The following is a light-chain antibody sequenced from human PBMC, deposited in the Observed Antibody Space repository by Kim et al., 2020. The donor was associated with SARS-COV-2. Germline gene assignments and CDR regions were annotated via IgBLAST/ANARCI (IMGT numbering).Light chain of an antibody. Sequence: ASVGDRVTITCRASQSISSWLAWYQQKPGKAPKLLIYKASSLESGVPSRFSGSGSGTEFTLTISSLQPDDFATYYCQQYNIYPRTFGQGTKVDIK. J-gene: IGKJ1*01. CDR2: KAS. V-gene: IGKV1-5*03. CDR1: QSISSW. CDR3: QQYNIYPRT.